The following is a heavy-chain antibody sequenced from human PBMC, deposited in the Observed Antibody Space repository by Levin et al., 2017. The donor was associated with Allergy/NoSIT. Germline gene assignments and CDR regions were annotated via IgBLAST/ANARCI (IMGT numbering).Heavy chain of an antibody. CDR2: INPSGGST. CDR1: GYTFTSYY. D-gene: IGHD3-10*01. V-gene: IGHV1-46*01. CDR3: ARGGGVLLWFREYLDY. J-gene: IGHJ4*02. Sequence: EASVKVSCKASGYTFTSYYMHWVRQAPGQGLEWMGIINPSGGSTSYAQKFQGRVTMTRDTSTSTVYMELSSLRSEDTAVYYCARGGGVLLWFREYLDYWGQGTLVTVSS.